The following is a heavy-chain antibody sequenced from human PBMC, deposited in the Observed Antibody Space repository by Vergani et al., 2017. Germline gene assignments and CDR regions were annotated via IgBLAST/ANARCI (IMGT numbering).Heavy chain of an antibody. CDR3: ARDSRGSYYFDI. V-gene: IGHV3-30*03. Sequence: QVQLVESGGGVVQPGRSLRLSCAASGFTFSSYGMHWVRQAPGKGLEWVAVISYDGSNKYYADSVKGRFTISRDNAKNSLYLQMNSLRAEDTAVYYCARDSRGSYYFDIWGQGTMVTVSS. D-gene: IGHD1-26*01. CDR2: ISYDGSNK. J-gene: IGHJ3*02. CDR1: GFTFSSYG.